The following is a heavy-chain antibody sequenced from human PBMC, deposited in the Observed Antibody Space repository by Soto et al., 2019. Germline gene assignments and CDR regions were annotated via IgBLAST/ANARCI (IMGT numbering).Heavy chain of an antibody. J-gene: IGHJ3*02. D-gene: IGHD5-12*01. CDR1: GDSIIGIYH. V-gene: IGHV4-38-2*01. CDR3: ARGADIEATTGDAFDI. Sequence: SETLSLTCAVSGDSIIGIYHWAWIRQSPGRGLEWIASIYHTGTTYYTPSLESRVTISVDTSKNQFSLRLSSVTAADSAVYYCARGADIEATTGDAFDIWGQGTMVTVSS. CDR2: IYHTGTT.